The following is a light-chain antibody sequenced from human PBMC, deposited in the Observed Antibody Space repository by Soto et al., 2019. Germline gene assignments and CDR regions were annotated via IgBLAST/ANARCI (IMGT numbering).Light chain of an antibody. J-gene: IGLJ1*01. CDR2: DVS. CDR1: SSDVGGYIY. Sequence: QSVLTQPASVSGSPGQSITISCAGTSSDVGGYIYVSWYQQHPGKAPKLMIYDVSNRPSGVSNRFSGSKSGNTASLTISGLQAEDEADYYCTSYTSSSTPYVFGGGTKVTVL. CDR3: TSYTSSSTPYV. V-gene: IGLV2-14*01.